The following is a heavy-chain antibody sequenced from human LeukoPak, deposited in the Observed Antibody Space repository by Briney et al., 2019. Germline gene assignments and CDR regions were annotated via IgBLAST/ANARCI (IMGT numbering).Heavy chain of an antibody. CDR2: MNPNSGNT. V-gene: IGHV1-8*01. CDR3: ARGLRFLEWLLLDYYYGMDV. J-gene: IGHJ6*02. CDR1: GYTFTSYD. Sequence: ASVKVSCKASGYTFTSYDINWVRQATGQGLEWMGWMNPNSGNTGYAQKFQGRVTMTRNTSISTAYVELSSLRSEDTAVYYCARGLRFLEWLLLDYYYGMDVWGQGTTVTVSS. D-gene: IGHD3-3*01.